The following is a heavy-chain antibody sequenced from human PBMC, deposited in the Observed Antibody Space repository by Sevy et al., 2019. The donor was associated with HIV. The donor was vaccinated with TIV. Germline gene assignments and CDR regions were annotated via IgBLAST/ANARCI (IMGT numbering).Heavy chain of an antibody. V-gene: IGHV3-7*01. CDR3: ATYCYAGRGCFNY. CDR1: GFDFRSYW. J-gene: IGHJ4*02. Sequence: GGSLRLSCAVSGFDFRSYWMSWVRQAPGKGLEWVARIKTDGSEENYADSVKGRFSISRDNTKNSLYLQMNSLRGDDTAVYYCATYCYAGRGCFNYWGQGTLVTVSS. D-gene: IGHD3-22*01. CDR2: IKTDGSEE.